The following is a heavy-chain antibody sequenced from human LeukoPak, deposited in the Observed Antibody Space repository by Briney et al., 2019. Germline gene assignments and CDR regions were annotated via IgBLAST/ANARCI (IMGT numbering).Heavy chain of an antibody. Sequence: PGGSLRLSCAASGFTFSDFGMHWVRQAPGKGLEWVVVISYDGSNKYYAASVKGRFTISRDTSKNTLYLQMNSLRAEDTAVYYCAKGAVRGVIHDAFDIWGQGTMVTVSS. CDR2: ISYDGSNK. J-gene: IGHJ3*02. CDR3: AKGAVRGVIHDAFDI. V-gene: IGHV3-30*18. D-gene: IGHD3-10*01. CDR1: GFTFSDFG.